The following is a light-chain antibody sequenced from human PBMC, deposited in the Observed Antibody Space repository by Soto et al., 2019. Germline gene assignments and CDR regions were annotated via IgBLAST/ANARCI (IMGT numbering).Light chain of an antibody. CDR3: QQYNGSPLT. J-gene: IGKJ4*01. CDR2: VAS. V-gene: IGKV3-15*01. Sequence: ELMMTQSPATLSLSQGDTATLSGRASLSISCKLAWYQQKPGQTPKLLIYVASTRTTGIPARFSGSGSGTEFTLTISSLQSEDFAVYYCQQYNGSPLTFGGGTKVEFK. CDR1: LSISCK.